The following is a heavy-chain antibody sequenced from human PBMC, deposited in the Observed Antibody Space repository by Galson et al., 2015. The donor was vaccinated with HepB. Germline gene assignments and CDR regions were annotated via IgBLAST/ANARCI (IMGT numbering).Heavy chain of an antibody. Sequence: SLRLSCAASGFTFSSYAMHWVRQAPGKGLEWVAVISYDESNKYYADSVRGRFAISRDNSKNTLYLQMISLRAEDTAVYYCATDFWSGYLRLHYYYGMDVWGQGTTVTVSS. J-gene: IGHJ6*02. CDR2: ISYDESNK. D-gene: IGHD3-3*01. CDR1: GFTFSSYA. CDR3: ATDFWSGYLRLHYYYGMDV. V-gene: IGHV3-30*09.